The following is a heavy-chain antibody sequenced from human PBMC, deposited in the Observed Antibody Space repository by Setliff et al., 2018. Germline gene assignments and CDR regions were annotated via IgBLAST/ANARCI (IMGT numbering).Heavy chain of an antibody. CDR2: ISSSSSTI. V-gene: IGHV3-48*04. Sequence: GGSLRLSCAASGFTFSSYDMNWVRQAPGKGLEWVSYISSSSSTIFYVDSVKGRFTISRDNAKNSLFLQMNILEVEDTAVYYCVRDWASGDDHWGRGTLVTVSS. CDR3: VRDWASGDDH. D-gene: IGHD3-10*01. CDR1: GFTFSSYD. J-gene: IGHJ4*02.